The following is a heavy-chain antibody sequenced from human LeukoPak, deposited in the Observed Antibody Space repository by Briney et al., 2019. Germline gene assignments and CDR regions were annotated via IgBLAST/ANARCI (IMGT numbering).Heavy chain of an antibody. Sequence: PGRSLRLSCAASGFTFSSYGMHWVRQAPGKGLEWVAVIWYDGSNKYYADSVKGRFTISRDNSKNTLYLQMNSLRAEDTAVYYCAILAGGTHEYYFDYWGQGTLVTVSS. V-gene: IGHV3-33*01. CDR1: GFTFSSYG. D-gene: IGHD3-10*01. CDR3: AILAGGTHEYYFDY. J-gene: IGHJ4*02. CDR2: IWYDGSNK.